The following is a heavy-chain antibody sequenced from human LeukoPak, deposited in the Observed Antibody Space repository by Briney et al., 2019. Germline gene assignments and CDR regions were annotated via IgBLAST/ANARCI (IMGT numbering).Heavy chain of an antibody. J-gene: IGHJ3*02. D-gene: IGHD3-22*01. CDR3: ARDFSPLYYYDSSGSGTTDAFDI. V-gene: IGHV3-7*01. Sequence: GSLRLSCAASGFTFSSYWMSWVRQAPGKGLEWVANIKQDGSEKYYVDSVKGRFTISRDNAKNSLYLQMNSLRAEDTAVYYCARDFSPLYYYDSSGSGTTDAFDIWGQGTMVTVSS. CDR2: IKQDGSEK. CDR1: GFTFSSYW.